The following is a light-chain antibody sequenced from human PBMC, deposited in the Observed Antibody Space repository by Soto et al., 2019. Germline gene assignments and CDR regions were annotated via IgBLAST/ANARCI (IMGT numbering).Light chain of an antibody. J-gene: IGLJ2*01. Sequence: QSALTQPPSVSGSPGQSVSISCTGTSSDVGYYNYVSWYQQHPGKAPKLMIFDGNRRPSGVPDRFSGSKSGNTASLTISGLQTGDEADYFCSSYAGNTIVIFGGGTKVTVL. V-gene: IGLV2-11*01. CDR3: SSYAGNTIVI. CDR2: DGN. CDR1: SSDVGYYNY.